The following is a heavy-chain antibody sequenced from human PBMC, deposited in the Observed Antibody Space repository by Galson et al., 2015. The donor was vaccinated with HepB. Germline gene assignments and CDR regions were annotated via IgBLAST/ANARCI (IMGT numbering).Heavy chain of an antibody. V-gene: IGHV1-58*02. CDR2: IVVGSGNT. CDR1: GFTFTSSA. CDR3: AAGFITGTNLYYYYYGMDV. D-gene: IGHD1/OR15-1a*01. Sequence: SVKVSCKASGFTFTSSAMQWVRQARGQRLEWIGWIVVGSGNTNYAQKFQERVTITRDMSTSTAYMELSSLRSEDTAVYYCAAGFITGTNLYYYYYGMDVWGQGTTVTVSS. J-gene: IGHJ6*02.